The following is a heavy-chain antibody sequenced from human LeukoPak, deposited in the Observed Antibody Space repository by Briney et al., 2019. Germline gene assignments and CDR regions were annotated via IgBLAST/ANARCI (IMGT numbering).Heavy chain of an antibody. J-gene: IGHJ4*02. V-gene: IGHV3-21*01. D-gene: IGHD4-23*01. Sequence: PGGSLRLSCAASGFTFSSYSMNWVRQAPGKGLEGVSSISSSSYIYYADSVTGRFTISRENAKNSLYLQMNSLRAEDTAVYYCLASSNSVLAFDYWGQGTLVTVSS. CDR1: GFTFSSYS. CDR3: LASSNSVLAFDY. CDR2: ISSSSYI.